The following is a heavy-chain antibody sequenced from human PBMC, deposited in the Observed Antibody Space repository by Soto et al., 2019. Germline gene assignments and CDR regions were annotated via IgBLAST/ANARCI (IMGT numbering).Heavy chain of an antibody. Sequence: SETLSLTCTVSGGSISSYYWSWIRQPPGKGLEWIGYIYYSGSTNYNPSLKSRVTISVDTSKNQFSLKLSSVTAADTAVYYCARAGYDFWSGPVNWFDPWGQGTLVTVSS. V-gene: IGHV4-59*01. J-gene: IGHJ5*02. CDR3: ARAGYDFWSGPVNWFDP. CDR1: GGSISSYY. CDR2: IYYSGST. D-gene: IGHD3-3*01.